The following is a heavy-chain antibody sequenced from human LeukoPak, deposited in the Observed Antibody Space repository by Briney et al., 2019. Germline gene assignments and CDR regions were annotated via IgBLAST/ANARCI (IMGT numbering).Heavy chain of an antibody. CDR2: ISSSGSTI. CDR1: GFTFSSYE. D-gene: IGHD1-26*01. CDR3: ARGSYRPDY. V-gene: IGHV3-48*03. Sequence: GGSVRLSCAASGFTFSSYEMNWVRQAPGKGLEWVSYISSSGSTIYYADSVKGRFTISSDNAKNSLYLQMNSLRAEDTAVYYCARGSYRPDYWGQGTLVTVSS. J-gene: IGHJ4*02.